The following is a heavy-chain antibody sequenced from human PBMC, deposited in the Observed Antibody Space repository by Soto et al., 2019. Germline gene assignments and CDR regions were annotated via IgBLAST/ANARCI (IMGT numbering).Heavy chain of an antibody. D-gene: IGHD1-26*01. CDR1: GFAFRHNY. CDR3: ATEGIYYET. Sequence: GGSLRLSCTVSGFAFRHNYLTWIRQAPGKALEWLSYINTGGSPAYYADSVKGRFTISTAIAKKSLYLQMDSLRADDTGGSYCATEGIYYETWDQGTLVPTSS. J-gene: IGHJ5*02. V-gene: IGHV3-11*01. CDR2: INTGGSPA.